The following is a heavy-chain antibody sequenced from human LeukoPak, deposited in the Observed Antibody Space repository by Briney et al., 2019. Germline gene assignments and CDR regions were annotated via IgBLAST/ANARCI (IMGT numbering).Heavy chain of an antibody. J-gene: IGHJ4*02. Sequence: GGSLRLSCAASGFTFSSYSMNWVRQAPGKGLEWVSYISSSSNTKYYADSVKARFTISRDNAKNSLYLQMNSLRAEDTAVYYCARMSGVWTFDYWGQGTPVTVFS. CDR2: ISSSSNTK. CDR1: GFTFSSYS. V-gene: IGHV3-48*04. D-gene: IGHD5/OR15-5a*01. CDR3: ARMSGVWTFDY.